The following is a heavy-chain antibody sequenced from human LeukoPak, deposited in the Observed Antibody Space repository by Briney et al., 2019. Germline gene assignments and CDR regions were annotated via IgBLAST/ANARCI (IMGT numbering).Heavy chain of an antibody. Sequence: ASVKVSCKASGYTFTDYYLHWVRQVPGHGLEWMGWINPKTGVTKYAQNFQGRVTMTRDTSINTAYMEVSRLRSDDTAMFYCARDLAMYSPDLDYWGQGTLVTVSS. D-gene: IGHD1-26*01. CDR3: ARDLAMYSPDLDY. CDR1: GYTFTDYY. V-gene: IGHV1-2*02. J-gene: IGHJ4*02. CDR2: INPKTGVT.